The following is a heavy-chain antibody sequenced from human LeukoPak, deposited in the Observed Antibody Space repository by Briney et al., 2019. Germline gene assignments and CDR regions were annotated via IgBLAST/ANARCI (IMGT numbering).Heavy chain of an antibody. V-gene: IGHV4-59*01. Sequence: PSETLSLTCTVSGVSISDYYWSWVRQPPGKGLEWIGYIYYTGSTDYNPSLKSRVTMSLDASKNQFSLNLRSVTATDTAVYYCARRTYYDTLTGYNYWYFDLWGRGTLVTVSS. J-gene: IGHJ2*01. D-gene: IGHD3-9*01. CDR1: GVSISDYY. CDR3: ARRTYYDTLTGYNYWYFDL. CDR2: IYYTGST.